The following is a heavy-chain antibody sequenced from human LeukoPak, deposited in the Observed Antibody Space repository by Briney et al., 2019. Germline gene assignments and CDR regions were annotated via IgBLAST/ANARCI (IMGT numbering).Heavy chain of an antibody. CDR3: ARCKLAGSYGYYFDY. CDR1: GGSISSYY. CDR2: IYYSGST. V-gene: IGHV4-59*08. D-gene: IGHD5-18*01. J-gene: IGHJ4*02. Sequence: SETLSLTCTVSGGSISSYYWSWIRQPPGKGLEWIVYIYYSGSTNYNPSLKSRVTISVDTSKNQFSLKLSSVTAADTAVYYCARCKLAGSYGYYFDYWGQGTLVTVSS.